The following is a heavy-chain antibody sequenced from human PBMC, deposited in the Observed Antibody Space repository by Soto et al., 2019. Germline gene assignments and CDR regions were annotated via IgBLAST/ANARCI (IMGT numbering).Heavy chain of an antibody. CDR3: AREAVAGIADLETFDY. CDR2: TYYRYKWYN. J-gene: IGHJ4*02. V-gene: IGHV6-1*01. D-gene: IGHD6-19*01. Sequence: QVQLQQSGPGLVKPSQTLSLTCAISGDSVSSNSAAWNWIRQSPSRGLEWLGRTYYRYKWYNDYAVSVKSRITINPDTSKKQCSPQLNSVTPEDTAVYYSAREAVAGIADLETFDYWGQGTLVTVSS. CDR1: GDSVSSNSAA.